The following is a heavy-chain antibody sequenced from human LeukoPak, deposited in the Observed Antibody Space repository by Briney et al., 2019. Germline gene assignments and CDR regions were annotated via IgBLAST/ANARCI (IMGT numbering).Heavy chain of an antibody. CDR3: ARGVVDTAMGLDY. CDR1: GGSISSGSYY. D-gene: IGHD5-18*01. CDR2: IYTSGST. V-gene: IGHV4-61*02. J-gene: IGHJ4*02. Sequence: SETLSLTCTVSGGSISSGSYYWSWIRQPAGKGLEWIGRIYTSGSTNYNPSLKSRVTISVDTSKNQFSLKLSSVTAADTAVYYCARGVVDTAMGLDYWGQGTLVTVSP.